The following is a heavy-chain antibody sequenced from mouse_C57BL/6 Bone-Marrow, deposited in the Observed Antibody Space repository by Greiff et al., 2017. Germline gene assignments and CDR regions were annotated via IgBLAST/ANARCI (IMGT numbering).Heavy chain of an antibody. D-gene: IGHD2-3*01. CDR3: AREGWFQDY. V-gene: IGHV1-59*01. J-gene: IGHJ2*01. Sequence: QVQLQQPGAELVRPGTSVKLSCKASGYTFTSYWMHWVKQRPGQGLEWIGVIDPSDSYTNYNQKFKGKATLTVDTSSSTAYMQLSSLTSEDSAVYYCAREGWFQDYWGQGTTLTVSS. CDR2: IDPSDSYT. CDR1: GYTFTSYW.